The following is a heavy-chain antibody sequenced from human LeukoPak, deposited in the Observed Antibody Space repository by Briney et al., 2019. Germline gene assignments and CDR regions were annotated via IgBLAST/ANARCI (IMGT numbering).Heavy chain of an antibody. J-gene: IGHJ5*02. CDR1: GGSFSGYY. D-gene: IGHD1-14*01. V-gene: IGHV4-34*01. CDR3: ARGGNRIFRWFDP. CDR2: INHSGST. Sequence: PSETLSLTCAVYGGSFSGYYWSWIRQPPGKGLEWIGEINHSGSTNYNPSLKSRVTISVDTFKNQFSLKLSSVTAADTAVYYCARGGNRIFRWFDPRGQGTLVTVSS.